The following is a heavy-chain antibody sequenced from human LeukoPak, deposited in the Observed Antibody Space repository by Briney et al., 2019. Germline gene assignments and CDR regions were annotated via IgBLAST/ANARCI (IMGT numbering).Heavy chain of an antibody. J-gene: IGHJ4*02. Sequence: GGSLRLSCAASGFTFDDYAMHWVRQAPGKGLEWVSGISWNSGSIGYADSVKGRFTISRDNAKNSLYLQMNSLRAEDTALYYCAKETRDYYDSSGFDYWGQGTLVTVSS. CDR1: GFTFDDYA. V-gene: IGHV3-9*01. CDR2: ISWNSGSI. D-gene: IGHD3-22*01. CDR3: AKETRDYYDSSGFDY.